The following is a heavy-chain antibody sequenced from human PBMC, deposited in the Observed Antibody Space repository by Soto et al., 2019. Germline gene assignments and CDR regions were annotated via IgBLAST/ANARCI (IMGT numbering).Heavy chain of an antibody. CDR3: AGDSSGSWGINY. D-gene: IGHD3-16*01. J-gene: IGHJ4*02. CDR1: GGTISSDA. V-gene: IGHV1-69*01. CDR2: IIPSLGTP. Sequence: QLHLVQSGAEVKKHGSSVKVSCKASGGTISSDAINWVRQAPGQGLEWMGVIIPSLGTPNYAQKFQGRVTITADETTNAAYMELSSLTSEDTALYYCAGDSSGSWGINYWGQGTLVTVSS.